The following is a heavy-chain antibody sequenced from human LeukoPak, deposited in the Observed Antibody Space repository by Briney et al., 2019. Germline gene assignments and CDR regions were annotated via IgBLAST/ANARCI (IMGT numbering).Heavy chain of an antibody. CDR1: GFTFSSYG. CDR2: IQYDGSNK. J-gene: IGHJ4*02. D-gene: IGHD3-10*01. Sequence: GGSLRLSCAASGFTFSSYGMHWVRQAPGKGLEWVAFIQYDGSNKYYADSVKGRFTLSRDNSKSTLYLQMSSLRADDTAAYYCATGSGSYPRPFDCWGQGTLVTVSS. V-gene: IGHV3-30*02. CDR3: ATGSGSYPRPFDC.